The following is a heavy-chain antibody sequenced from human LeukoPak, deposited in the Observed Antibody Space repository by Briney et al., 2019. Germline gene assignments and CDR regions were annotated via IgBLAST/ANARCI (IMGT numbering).Heavy chain of an antibody. J-gene: IGHJ3*01. Sequence: SETLSLTCSDSGGSIYGYYWSWILQSPGKRLEWIGDIFDTGKTNYSPTLKSRVSMSVDTSKRQFSLRLNSVTAADTAVYYCARVELSRSWLHAFDFWGRGTLVTVSS. CDR2: IFDTGKT. D-gene: IGHD5-24*01. CDR1: GGSIYGYY. CDR3: ARVELSRSWLHAFDF. V-gene: IGHV4-59*01.